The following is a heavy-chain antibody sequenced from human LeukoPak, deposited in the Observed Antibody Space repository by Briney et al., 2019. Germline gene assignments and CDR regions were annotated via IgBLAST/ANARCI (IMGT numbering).Heavy chain of an antibody. D-gene: IGHD2-15*01. Sequence: PGGSLRLSCAASGFTFSDYYMSWIRQAPGKGLEWVSYISSSGSTIYYADSVKGRFTISRDNAKNSLYLQMNSLRAEDTAVYYCARDRGEVYCSGGSCYPKRDDAFDIWGQGTMVTISS. CDR3: ARDRGEVYCSGGSCYPKRDDAFDI. J-gene: IGHJ3*02. CDR1: GFTFSDYY. CDR2: ISSSGSTI. V-gene: IGHV3-11*04.